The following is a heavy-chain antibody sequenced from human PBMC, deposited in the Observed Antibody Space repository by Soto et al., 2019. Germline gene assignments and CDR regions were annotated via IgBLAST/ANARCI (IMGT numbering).Heavy chain of an antibody. CDR2: IFYSGST. D-gene: IGHD6-13*01. V-gene: IGHV4-59*01. CDR3: VRVAAARYHMDV. CDR1: GGAISTYY. Sequence: SETLSLTCTVSGGAISTYYWTWIRQPPGKGLEWIAYIFYSGSTNYNPSLRSRVTMSVDTSKNQFSLKLTSVTAADTAVYYCVRVAAARYHMDVWGKGTTVTVSS. J-gene: IGHJ6*04.